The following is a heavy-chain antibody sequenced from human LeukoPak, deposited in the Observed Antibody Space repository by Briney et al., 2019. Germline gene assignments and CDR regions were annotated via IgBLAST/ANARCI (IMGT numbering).Heavy chain of an antibody. Sequence: GSLRLSCAASGFTFSSYGMHWVRQPPGKGLEWIGSIYYSGSTYYNPSLKSRVTISVDTSKNQFSLKLSSVTAADTAVYYCASDITIFGVVTLWGQGTLVTVSS. CDR1: GFTFSSYG. D-gene: IGHD3-3*01. CDR3: ASDITIFGVVTL. V-gene: IGHV4-39*01. J-gene: IGHJ4*02. CDR2: IYYSGST.